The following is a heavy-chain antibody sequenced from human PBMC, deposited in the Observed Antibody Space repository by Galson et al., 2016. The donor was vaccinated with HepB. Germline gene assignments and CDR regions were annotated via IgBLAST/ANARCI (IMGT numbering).Heavy chain of an antibody. D-gene: IGHD5-12*01. CDR1: NGSFNDHY. J-gene: IGHJ4*02. CDR3: ARMEKWPTAHADF. V-gene: IGHV4-34*01. Sequence: SETLSLTCGVYNGSFNDHYWSWIRQSPGKGLEWIGEINYAGSTKYNPSLGSRVTISVDSSKNQLSLSLSSVTAADTAVYFCARMEKWPTAHADFWGQGTLVTVSS. CDR2: INYAGST.